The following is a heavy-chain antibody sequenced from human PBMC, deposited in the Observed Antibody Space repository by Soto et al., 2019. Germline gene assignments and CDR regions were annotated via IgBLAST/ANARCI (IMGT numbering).Heavy chain of an antibody. CDR1: GFSLTNDGMG. J-gene: IGHJ4*02. Sequence: QVTLKESGPVLVKPTETLTLTCTVSGFSLTNDGMGVSWIRQTPGKALEWLAHIFSNDVKYYTTSLRSRLTISKDTSKSHVVITMTNVDPADTATYYCARADDSYSVDYWGQGTLVTVSS. D-gene: IGHD2-15*01. V-gene: IGHV2-26*01. CDR3: ARADDSYSVDY. CDR2: IFSNDVK.